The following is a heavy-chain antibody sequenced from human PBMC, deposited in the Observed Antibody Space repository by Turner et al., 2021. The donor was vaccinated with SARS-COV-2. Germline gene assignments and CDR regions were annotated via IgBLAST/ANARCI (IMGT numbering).Heavy chain of an antibody. Sequence: EVQLVESGGDLVQPGGSLRLSCAASGFTFSSYWMNWVRQAPGKGLEWVATIKQDASEKYYADSVKGRFTIFRDNASNSLFLHMNSLRAEDTAVYYCARGRSLEDYWGQGTLITVSS. CDR1: GFTFSSYW. D-gene: IGHD3-3*01. J-gene: IGHJ4*02. CDR2: IKQDASEK. V-gene: IGHV3-7*03. CDR3: ARGRSLEDY.